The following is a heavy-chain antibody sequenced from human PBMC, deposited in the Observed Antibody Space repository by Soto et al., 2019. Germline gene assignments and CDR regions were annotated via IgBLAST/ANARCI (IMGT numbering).Heavy chain of an antibody. D-gene: IGHD2-2*01. CDR1: GYTFTSYG. CDR3: ARSLYCSSTSCYLVSNWFDP. V-gene: IGHV1-18*01. J-gene: IGHJ5*02. CDR2: ISAYNGNT. Sequence: ASVKVSCKASGYTFTSYGISWVRQAPGQGLEWMGWISAYNGNTNYAQKLQGRVTMTTDTSTSTAYMELRSLRSDDTAVYYCARSLYCSSTSCYLVSNWFDPWGQGTLVTVSS.